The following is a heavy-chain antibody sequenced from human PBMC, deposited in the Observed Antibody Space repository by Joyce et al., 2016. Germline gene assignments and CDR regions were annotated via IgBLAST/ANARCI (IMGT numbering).Heavy chain of an antibody. CDR2: IYNSGST. V-gene: IGHV4-59*11. Sequence: QVQLQESGPGLVKPSETLSLTCCVSGSSISSHYWTWIRQPPGKGLEYIGHIYNSGSTNYNPALGLRITISVDTSKNHLSLQLSSVTAADTAVYYCAGLHRPRGNYYAMDVWGQGTTVTVSS. D-gene: IGHD6-6*01. CDR1: GSSISSHY. J-gene: IGHJ6*02. CDR3: AGLHRPRGNYYAMDV.